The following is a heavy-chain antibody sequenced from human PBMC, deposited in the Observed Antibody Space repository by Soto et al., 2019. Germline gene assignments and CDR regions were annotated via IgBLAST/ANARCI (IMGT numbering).Heavy chain of an antibody. CDR2: IYYSGST. J-gene: IGHJ4*02. V-gene: IGHV4-39*01. CDR3: ARSIPRDAWPLDY. CDR1: GGSISSSSYY. D-gene: IGHD3-16*01. Sequence: PSETLSLTCTVSGGSISSSSYYWGWIRQPPGKGLEWIGSIYYSGSTYYNPSLKSRVTLSVDTSKNQFSLKLSSVTAADTAVYYCARSIPRDAWPLDYWGQGTLVTVSS.